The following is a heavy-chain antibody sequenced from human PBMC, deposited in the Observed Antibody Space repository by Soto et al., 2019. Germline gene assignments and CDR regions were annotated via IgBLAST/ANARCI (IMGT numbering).Heavy chain of an antibody. CDR1: GGSISGYY. D-gene: IGHD3-10*01. V-gene: IGHV4-59*12. Sequence: PSETLSLTCTVSGGSISGYYWSWIRQSPGKGLEWIAYIYYSGSTNSNPSLKSRVIISVDKSKNQFSLKLTSMTAADTAVYYCAGYYYASGNYQGNLEYWGQGTLVTVSS. CDR2: IYYSGST. J-gene: IGHJ4*02. CDR3: AGYYYASGNYQGNLEY.